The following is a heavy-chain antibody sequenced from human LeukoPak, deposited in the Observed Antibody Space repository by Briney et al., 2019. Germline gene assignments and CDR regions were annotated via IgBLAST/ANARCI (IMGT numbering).Heavy chain of an antibody. J-gene: IGHJ4*02. V-gene: IGHV1-2*02. CDR3: ARWVTGSYRSFDY. Sequence: ASVTVSCKASGYIFTDYFIHWVRQAPGQGLEWMGWINPNSSGTNYAQKFQGRVTMTRDTSISTAYMELSRLRSDDTAVYYCARWVTGSYRSFDYWGQGTLVTVSS. CDR1: GYIFTDYF. CDR2: INPNSSGT. D-gene: IGHD3-16*02.